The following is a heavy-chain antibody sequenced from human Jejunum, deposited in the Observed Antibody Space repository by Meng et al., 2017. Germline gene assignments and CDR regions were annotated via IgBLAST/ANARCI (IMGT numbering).Heavy chain of an antibody. CDR2: IYWDDDE. J-gene: IGHJ5*02. CDR1: VSSLRTSGVV. V-gene: IGHV2-5*02. CDR3: AHRLAYSTNYNVGWFDP. Sequence: HISLKGSGLTPVKPTLILTLDCTFSVSSLRTSGVVVGWIRQPPGKALECLALIYWDDDERSKPSLKNRLTITKDTSKNQVVLTMTNMDPVDTATYYCAHRLAYSTNYNVGWFDPWGKGTLVTVSS. D-gene: IGHD6-13*01.